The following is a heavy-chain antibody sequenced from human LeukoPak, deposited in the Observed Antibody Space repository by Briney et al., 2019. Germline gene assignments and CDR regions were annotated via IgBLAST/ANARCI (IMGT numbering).Heavy chain of an antibody. J-gene: IGHJ4*02. CDR3: ARVTVGYFYGSGSFFDC. D-gene: IGHD3-10*01. Sequence: SETLSLTCTVSGGSLSNHYWSWIRQPPGKGLEWIGYIYYSGSTNYNPSLKSRVTISIDTSKNQFSLKLSSVTAADTAVYYCARVTVGYFYGSGSFFDCWGQGTLGTVSS. CDR1: GGSLSNHY. CDR2: IYYSGST. V-gene: IGHV4-59*11.